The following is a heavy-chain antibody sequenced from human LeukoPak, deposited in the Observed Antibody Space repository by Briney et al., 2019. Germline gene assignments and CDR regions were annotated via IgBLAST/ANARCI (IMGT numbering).Heavy chain of an antibody. CDR1: GFTFSSYG. V-gene: IGHV3-30*03. Sequence: GGSLRLSCAASGFTFSSYGMHWVRQAPGKGLEWVAVMSYDGSDKYYADSVKGRFTISRDNSKNTLYLQMNTLRAEDTAVYYWQEKYFDYWGPGTLVTVSS. J-gene: IGHJ4*02. CDR2: MSYDGSDK. CDR3: QEKYFDY.